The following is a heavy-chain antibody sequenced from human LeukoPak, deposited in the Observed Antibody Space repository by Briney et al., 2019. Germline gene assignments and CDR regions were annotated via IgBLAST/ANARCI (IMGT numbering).Heavy chain of an antibody. Sequence: PGGSLRLSCAASGFTFSDYSMSWVRQAPGKRLEWVSYISSSSSTVDYADSVKGRFTFSRDNAKNSLYLQMNSLRAEDTAVYYCARARVGDYWELPVPYFFDYWGQGTLVTVSS. J-gene: IGHJ4*02. V-gene: IGHV3-48*01. CDR1: GFTFSDYS. CDR2: ISSSSSTV. D-gene: IGHD1-26*01. CDR3: ARARVGDYWELPVPYFFDY.